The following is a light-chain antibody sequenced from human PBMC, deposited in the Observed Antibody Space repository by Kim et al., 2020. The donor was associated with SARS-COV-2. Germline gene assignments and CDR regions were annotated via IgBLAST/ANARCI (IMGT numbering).Light chain of an antibody. V-gene: IGKV3-20*01. CDR2: DAS. Sequence: SPGGRATFSCRASQSVSSRYSAWYQQKPGQAPRLLIYDASTRATGIPDRFSGSGSGTDFTLTISRLEPEDFAVYYCQQYGSSPRTFGQGTKVDIK. J-gene: IGKJ1*01. CDR1: QSVSSRY. CDR3: QQYGSSPRT.